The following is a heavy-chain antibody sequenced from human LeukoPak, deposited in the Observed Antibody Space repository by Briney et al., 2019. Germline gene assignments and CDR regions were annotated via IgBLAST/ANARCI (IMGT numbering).Heavy chain of an antibody. Sequence: SETLSLTCTVSGGSISNYFWSWIRQPPGKGLEWIGFITYSGSTDHNPSLKSRVTISVDASKNQFSLKLSSVTAADTAVYYCARTAYSSGWYGNYWGQGTLVTVSS. D-gene: IGHD6-19*01. CDR2: ITYSGST. CDR1: GGSISNYF. CDR3: ARTAYSSGWYGNY. J-gene: IGHJ4*02. V-gene: IGHV4-59*12.